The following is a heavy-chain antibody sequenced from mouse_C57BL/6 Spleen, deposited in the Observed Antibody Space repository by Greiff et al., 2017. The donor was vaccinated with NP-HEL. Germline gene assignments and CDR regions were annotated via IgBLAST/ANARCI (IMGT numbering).Heavy chain of an antibody. D-gene: IGHD1-1*01. CDR1: GYTFTSYW. Sequence: VQLQQPGAELVKPGASVKVSCKASGYTFTSYWMHWVKQRPGQGLEWIGRIHPSDSDTNYNQKFQGKATLTVDKSSSTAHMQLSRLNSEDSAVYYCAISHYYGSSYEAYWGQGTLVTVSA. CDR3: AISHYYGSSYEAY. J-gene: IGHJ3*01. CDR2: IHPSDSDT. V-gene: IGHV1-74*01.